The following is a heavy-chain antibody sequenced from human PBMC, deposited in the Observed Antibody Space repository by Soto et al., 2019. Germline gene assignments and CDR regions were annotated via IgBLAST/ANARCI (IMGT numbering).Heavy chain of an antibody. Sequence: GGSLRLSCAASGFTFDDYGMSWVRQAPGKGLEWVSGINWNGGSTGYADSVKGRFTISRDNAKNSLYLQMNSLRAEETALYHCARTSGTYYYDSSGYYLSWYFDLWGRVTLFTVSS. J-gene: IGHJ2*01. V-gene: IGHV3-20*01. CDR2: INWNGGST. CDR1: GFTFDDYG. D-gene: IGHD3-22*01. CDR3: ARTSGTYYYDSSGYYLSWYFDL.